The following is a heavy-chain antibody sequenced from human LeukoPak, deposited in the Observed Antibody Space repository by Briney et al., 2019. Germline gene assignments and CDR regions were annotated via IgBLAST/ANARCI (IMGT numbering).Heavy chain of an antibody. CDR3: ARVYSSGWGFDY. D-gene: IGHD6-19*01. CDR1: GGTFSSYA. J-gene: IGHJ4*02. CDR2: IIPIFGTA. Sequence: SVKVSCKASGGTFSSYAISWVRQAPGQGLEWMGGIIPIFGTANYAQKFQGRVTITADESTSTAYMELSSLRSEDTAVYYCARVYSSGWGFDYWGQGTLATVSS. V-gene: IGHV1-69*13.